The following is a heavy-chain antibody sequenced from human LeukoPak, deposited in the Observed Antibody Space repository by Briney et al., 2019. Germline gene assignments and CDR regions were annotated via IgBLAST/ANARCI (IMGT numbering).Heavy chain of an antibody. D-gene: IGHD3-10*01. CDR2: IIPLFGTA. CDR1: GGTFSTYA. CDR3: ARVFARGGEISGSYYYY. V-gene: IGHV1-69*05. J-gene: IGHJ4*02. Sequence: SVKVSCKASGGTFSTYAVNWVRQAPGQGLEWMGGIIPLFGTANYAQKFQGRVTITTDGSTSTAYMELSSLRSEDTAIYYCARVFARGGEISGSYYYYWGQGTLVTVSS.